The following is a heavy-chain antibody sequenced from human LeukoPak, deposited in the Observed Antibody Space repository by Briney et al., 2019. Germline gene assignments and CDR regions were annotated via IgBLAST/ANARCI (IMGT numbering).Heavy chain of an antibody. CDR3: AAEIGGADGGMDV. CDR2: IVVGSGNT. D-gene: IGHD4-23*01. CDR1: GFTFTSSA. V-gene: IGHV1-58*02. Sequence: SVKVSCKASGFTFTSSAMQWVRQARGQRLEWIGWIVVGSGNTNYAQKFQERVTITRDMSTSTAYMELSSLRSEDTAVYYCAAEIGGADGGMDVWGQGTTVIVSS. J-gene: IGHJ6*02.